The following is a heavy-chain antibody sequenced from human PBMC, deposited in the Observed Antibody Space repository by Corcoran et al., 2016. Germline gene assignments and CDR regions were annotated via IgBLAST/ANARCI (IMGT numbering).Heavy chain of an antibody. D-gene: IGHD3-16*01. J-gene: IGHJ4*02. Sequence: QVQLQQSGPGLVKPSQTLSLTCAISGDSVSSNSANWNWIRQSPSRGLEWLGRTYYRSKWNYQYEGSMEGRITINPDTSKNQFSLHLNGVTPEDTAVYYCARGGGGRQYFDYWGQGTLVTVSS. CDR3: ARGGGGRQYFDY. CDR1: GDSVSSNSAN. CDR2: TYYRSKWNY. V-gene: IGHV6-1*01.